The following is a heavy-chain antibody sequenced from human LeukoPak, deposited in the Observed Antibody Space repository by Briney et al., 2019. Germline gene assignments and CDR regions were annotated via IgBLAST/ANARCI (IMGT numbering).Heavy chain of an antibody. CDR2: IYTSGST. Sequence: PSETLSLTCTVSGGSISSGSYYWSWIRQPAGKGLEWIGRIYTSGSTNYNPSLKSRVTISVDTSKNQFSPKLSSVTAADTAGYYXXXXXGHYYGSGSYNWFDPWGQGTLVTVSS. V-gene: IGHV4-61*02. D-gene: IGHD3-10*01. CDR1: GGSISSGSYY. CDR3: XXXXGHYYGSGSYNWFDP. J-gene: IGHJ5*02.